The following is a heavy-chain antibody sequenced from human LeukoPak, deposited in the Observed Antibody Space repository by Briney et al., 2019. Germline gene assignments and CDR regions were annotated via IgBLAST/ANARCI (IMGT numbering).Heavy chain of an antibody. Sequence: GGSLRLSCAASGLGFRDYNTTWVRQAPGKGLKGFASITSSGSYVYFADSVRRRVTISRDNALNSLDLQINSVRAEDTAVYYCARDLRIVGSTTYLDLWVQGSLVIVSS. CDR1: GLGFRDYN. V-gene: IGHV3-21*01. J-gene: IGHJ5*02. CDR3: ARDLRIVGSTTYLDL. D-gene: IGHD2-2*01. CDR2: ITSSGSYV.